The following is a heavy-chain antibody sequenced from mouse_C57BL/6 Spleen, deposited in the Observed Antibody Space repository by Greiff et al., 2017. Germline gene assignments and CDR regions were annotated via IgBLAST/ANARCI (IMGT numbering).Heavy chain of an antibody. V-gene: IGHV1-15*01. CDR3: TRGLSRDYFDH. Sequence: VQLQQSGAELVRPGASVTLSCKASGYTFTDYEMHWVKQTPVHGLEWIGAIDPETGGTAYNQKFKGKAILTADKSSSTAYMELRSLTSEDSAVYYCTRGLSRDYFDHWGQGNNLTVSS. CDR1: GYTFTDYE. J-gene: IGHJ2*01. D-gene: IGHD2-4*01. CDR2: IDPETGGT.